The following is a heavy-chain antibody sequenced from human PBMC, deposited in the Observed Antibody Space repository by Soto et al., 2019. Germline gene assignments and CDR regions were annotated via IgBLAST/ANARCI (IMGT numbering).Heavy chain of an antibody. CDR3: AKVEHPENYFDY. J-gene: IGHJ4*02. CDR1: GFTFSSYG. Sequence: QVQLVESGGGVVQPGRSLRLSCAASGFTFSSYGMHWVRQAPGKGLEWVAVISYDGSNKYYADSVKGRFTISRDNSKNTLYLQMNSLRAEDTAVYYCAKVEHPENYFDYWGQGTLVTVSS. CDR2: ISYDGSNK. V-gene: IGHV3-30*18.